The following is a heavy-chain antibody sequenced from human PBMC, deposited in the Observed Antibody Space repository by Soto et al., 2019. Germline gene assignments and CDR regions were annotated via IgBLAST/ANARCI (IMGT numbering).Heavy chain of an antibody. D-gene: IGHD1-1*01. Sequence: SETLSLTCTVSGGSISSYYWSWIRQPPGKGLEWIGYIYYSGSTNYNPSLKSRVTISVDTSKNQFSLKLSSVTAADTAVYYCARDLGYGVFDYWGQGTLVTVSS. V-gene: IGHV4-59*01. CDR1: GGSISSYY. J-gene: IGHJ4*02. CDR3: ARDLGYGVFDY. CDR2: IYYSGST.